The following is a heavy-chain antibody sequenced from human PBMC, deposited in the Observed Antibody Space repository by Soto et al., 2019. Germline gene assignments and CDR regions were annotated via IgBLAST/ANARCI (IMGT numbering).Heavy chain of an antibody. CDR2: ISAYNGNT. CDR1: GYTFSSYG. V-gene: IGHV1-18*04. J-gene: IGHJ4*02. Sequence: GAPGKGSCKGSGYTFSSYGISWVRQAPGQGLEWMGWISAYNGNTKYAQKFQGRVTMTTDTSTSTAYMELRSLRSDDTAVYYCARDPQIFDHWGQGTLVTVSS. CDR3: ARDPQIFDH.